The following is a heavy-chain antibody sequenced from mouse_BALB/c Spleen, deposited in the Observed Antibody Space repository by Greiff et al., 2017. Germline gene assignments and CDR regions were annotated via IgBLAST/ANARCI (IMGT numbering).Heavy chain of an antibody. CDR3: ARTTVVSPFAY. J-gene: IGHJ3*01. CDR1: GFNIKDYY. CDR2: IDPENGNT. V-gene: IGHV14-1*02. Sequence: EVQLQQSGAELVRPGALVKLSCKASGFNIKDYYMHWVKQRPEQSLEWIGWIDPENGNTIYDPKFQGKASITADTSSNTAYLQLSSLTSEDTAVYYCARTTVVSPFAYWGQGTLVTVSA. D-gene: IGHD1-1*01.